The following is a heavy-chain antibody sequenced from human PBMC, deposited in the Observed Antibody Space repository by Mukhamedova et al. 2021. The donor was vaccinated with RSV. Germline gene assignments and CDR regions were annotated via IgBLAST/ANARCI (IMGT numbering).Heavy chain of an antibody. J-gene: IGHJ4*02. Sequence: GKGLEWMGIIYPGDSDTRYSPSFQGQVTISADKSISTAYLQWSSLKASDTAMYYCARIRPYYYGSGSYYFDYWGQGTLGTGSA. CDR2: IYPGDSDT. V-gene: IGHV5-51*01. D-gene: IGHD3-10*01. CDR3: ARIRPYYYGSGSYYFDY.